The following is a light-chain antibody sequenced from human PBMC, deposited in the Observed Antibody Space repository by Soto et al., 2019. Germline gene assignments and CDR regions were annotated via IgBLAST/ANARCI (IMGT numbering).Light chain of an antibody. CDR1: SPDVGGYNF. CDR3: SSYTSTNTYV. Sequence: QSVLTQPASVSGSPGQSITIACTGTSPDVGGYNFVSWYQQHPMKAPRLIIYEVTKRPSGVSARFSGSKSANTASLTISGLQAEDEADYYCSSYTSTNTYVFGTGTKLTVL. CDR2: EVT. V-gene: IGLV2-14*01. J-gene: IGLJ1*01.